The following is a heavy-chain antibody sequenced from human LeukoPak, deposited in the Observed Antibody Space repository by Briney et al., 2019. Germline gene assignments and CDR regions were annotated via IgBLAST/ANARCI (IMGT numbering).Heavy chain of an antibody. CDR1: ACSFSGYC. Sequence: GGSLRLSCAASACSFSGYCMTWVRQAPGKGLEWVANIKEDGSEKYYEDFVKGRFTISRDNAKNSLDLETNSLRAEDTAVYYCARRGSTDYWGQGTLVTVSS. J-gene: IGHJ4*02. D-gene: IGHD2/OR15-2a*01. CDR2: IKEDGSEK. V-gene: IGHV3-7*03. CDR3: ARRGSTDY.